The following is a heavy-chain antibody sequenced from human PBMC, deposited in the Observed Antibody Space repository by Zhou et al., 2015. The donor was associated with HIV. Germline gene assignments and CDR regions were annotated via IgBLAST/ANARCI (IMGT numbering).Heavy chain of an antibody. J-gene: IGHJ2*01. D-gene: IGHD3-10*01. Sequence: VQLGGSRWGRWSYGLGGSLRLSCAASGFTFDDYGMSWVRQAPGKGLEWVGRIKSENDGGTRDYATPLKDRFTISRDDSKNMLYLQMDSLKTEDTAVYYCTIVQTVELWFGGSSQGYLDLWGRGTLVTVSS. CDR3: TIVQTVELWFGGSSQGYLDL. CDR2: IKSENDGGTR. CDR1: GFTFDDYG. V-gene: IGHV3-15*01.